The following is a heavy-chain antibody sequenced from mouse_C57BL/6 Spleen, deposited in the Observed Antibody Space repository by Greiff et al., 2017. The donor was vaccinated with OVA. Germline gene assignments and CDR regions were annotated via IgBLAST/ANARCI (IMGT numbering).Heavy chain of an antibody. D-gene: IGHD1-1*01. CDR2: IYPGDGDT. CDR1: GYAFTSSW. V-gene: IGHV1-82*01. Sequence: QVQLQQSGPELVKPGASVKISCKASGYAFTSSWMHWVKQRPGKGLEWIGRIYPGDGDTNYNGKFKGKATLTADKSSSTAYMQLSSLTSEDSAVYFCARFITTGYAMDYWGQGTSVTVSS. J-gene: IGHJ4*01. CDR3: ARFITTGYAMDY.